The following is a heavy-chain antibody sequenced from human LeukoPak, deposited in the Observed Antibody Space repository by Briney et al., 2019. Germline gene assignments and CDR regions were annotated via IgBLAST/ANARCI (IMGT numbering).Heavy chain of an antibody. CDR2: INPSGGST. CDR1: GFTFTSYY. D-gene: IGHD3-10*01. V-gene: IGHV1-46*01. J-gene: IGHJ4*02. CDR3: ARDAQLGFGELFAPYFDY. Sequence: VASVKVSCKASGFTFTSYYMHWVRQAPGQGLEWMGIINPSGGSTSYAQKFQGRVTMTRDTSTSTVYMELSSLRSEDTAVYYCARDAQLGFGELFAPYFDYWGQGTLVTVSS.